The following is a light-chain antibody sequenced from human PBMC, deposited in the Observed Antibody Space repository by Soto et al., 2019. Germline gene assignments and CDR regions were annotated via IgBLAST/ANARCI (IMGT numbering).Light chain of an antibody. Sequence: EIVLTQSPATLSLSPGERATLSCRASQSFSSYLDWYQHKPGQAPRLLIYDASNRAAGIPARFSGSGSGTNVTLPINSLEPEDFAVYYCQQRSDWPFGQGTKVEIK. CDR3: QQRSDWP. J-gene: IGKJ1*01. CDR2: DAS. CDR1: QSFSSY. V-gene: IGKV3-11*01.